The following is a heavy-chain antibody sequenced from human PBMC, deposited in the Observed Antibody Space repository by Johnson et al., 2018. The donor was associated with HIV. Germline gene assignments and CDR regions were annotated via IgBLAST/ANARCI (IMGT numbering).Heavy chain of an antibody. CDR1: GFTFSSYA. CDR3: AKDQGYWGDDAFDI. CDR2: ISYDGSNK. Sequence: VQLVESGGGVVQPGRSLRLSCAASGFTFSSYAMYWVRQAPGKGLAWVAVISYDGSNKYYADSVKGRFTISRDNSKKTLYLQMNNLRVEDTALYYCAKDQGYWGDDAFDIWGQGTMVTVSS. V-gene: IGHV3-30-3*02. D-gene: IGHD7-27*01. J-gene: IGHJ3*02.